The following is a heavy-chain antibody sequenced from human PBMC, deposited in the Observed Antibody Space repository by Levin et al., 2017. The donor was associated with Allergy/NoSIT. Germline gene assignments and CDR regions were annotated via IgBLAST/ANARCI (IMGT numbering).Heavy chain of an antibody. J-gene: IGHJ3*02. D-gene: IGHD6-6*01. V-gene: IGHV3-53*01. Sequence: PGESLKISCAASGFTVSSNYMTWVRQAPVKGLEWVSVIYSGGTTHYADSVKGRFTISRDNSKNTLYLQMNSLRAEDTAVYYCAREHRGSSGARDAFDIWGQGTMVTVCS. CDR3: AREHRGSSGARDAFDI. CDR1: GFTVSSNY. CDR2: IYSGGTT.